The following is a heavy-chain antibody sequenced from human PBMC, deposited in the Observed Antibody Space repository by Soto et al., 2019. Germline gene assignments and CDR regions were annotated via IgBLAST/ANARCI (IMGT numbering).Heavy chain of an antibody. CDR3: AADRYGMGADFDY. Sequence: EVQVVEAGGGFVKPGGSLRLSCAASGFTFNDAYMNWVRQAPGKGLEWVGRIKSKTDGETTDYAGPVKGRFTISRDDSKNTLYRQMNNLRTEDTAVYYWAADRYGMGADFDYWGQGVLVTVSS. V-gene: IGHV3-15*07. D-gene: IGHD1-26*01. CDR1: GFTFNDAY. J-gene: IGHJ4*02. CDR2: IKSKTDGETT.